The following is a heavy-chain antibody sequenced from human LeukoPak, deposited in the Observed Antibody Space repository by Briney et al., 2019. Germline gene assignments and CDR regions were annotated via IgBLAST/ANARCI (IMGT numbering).Heavy chain of an antibody. CDR2: IIPILGIA. CDR3: ASYQEYYYDSSGQTEQKYYFDY. V-gene: IGHV1-69*04. CDR1: GGTFSSYA. J-gene: IGHJ4*02. D-gene: IGHD3-22*01. Sequence: SVKVSCKASGGTFSSYAIIWVRQAPGQGLEWMGRIIPILGIANYAQKFQGRVTITADKSTSTAYMELSSLRSEDTAVYYCASYQEYYYDSSGQTEQKYYFDYWGQGTLVTVSS.